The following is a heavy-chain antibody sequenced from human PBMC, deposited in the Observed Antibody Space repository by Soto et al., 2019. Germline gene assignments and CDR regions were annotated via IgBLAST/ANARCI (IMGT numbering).Heavy chain of an antibody. V-gene: IGHV4-4*02. CDR1: GDSISNSRW. CDR3: AYSTASELHNA. J-gene: IGHJ3*01. CDR2: IFHSGDT. Sequence: QVQLQESGPGLVKPSGTLSLTCAVSGDSISNSRWWTWVLQPPGKGLEWIADIFHSGDTNYNPSLKSRVLTSVEKAHIPRTLKGSSVTAAHTAVNDCAYSTASELHNAGGQGTLVTVSP. D-gene: IGHD1-7*01.